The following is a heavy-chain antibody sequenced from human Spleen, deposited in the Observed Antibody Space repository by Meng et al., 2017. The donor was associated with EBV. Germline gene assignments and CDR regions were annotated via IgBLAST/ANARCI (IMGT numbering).Heavy chain of an antibody. CDR3: ARGVQVAWRFDP. CDR1: GGSFSGFY. J-gene: IGHJ5*02. V-gene: IGHV4-34*01. D-gene: IGHD2-15*01. Sequence: QVQRPQWGAWLLKPSETLSLTCAVSGGSFSGFYWGWTRQPPGKGLEWIGEINHSGSTNYNPSLKSRVTISIDTSKNQFSLRLNSVTAADTAVYYRARGVQVAWRFDPWGQGTLVTVSS. CDR2: INHSGST.